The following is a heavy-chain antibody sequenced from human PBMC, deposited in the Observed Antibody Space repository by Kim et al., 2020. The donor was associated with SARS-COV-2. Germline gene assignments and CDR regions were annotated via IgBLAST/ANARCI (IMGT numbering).Heavy chain of an antibody. CDR3: ARSALWVRGVTRFDP. CDR1: GYTFTSYD. J-gene: IGHJ5*02. CDR2: MNPNSGNT. V-gene: IGHV1-8*01. D-gene: IGHD3-10*01. Sequence: ASVKVSCKASGYTFTSYDINWVRQATGQGLEWMGWMNPNSGNTGYAQKFQGRVTMTRNTSISTAYTELSSLRSEDTAVYYCARSALWVRGVTRFDPWGQGTLVTVSS.